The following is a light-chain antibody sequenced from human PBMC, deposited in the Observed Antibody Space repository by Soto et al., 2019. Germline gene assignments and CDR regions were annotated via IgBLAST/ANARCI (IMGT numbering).Light chain of an antibody. CDR3: QRRSRCPWT. V-gene: IGKV3-11*01. Sequence: EIALTQSPATLSLSPGERATLSCRASQSVSSSLAWYQQKPGQAPRLLMYDASNRATGIPARFSGSGSGTDFTLTISSLEPEDFAVYYCQRRSRCPWTFGQGTKVEIK. CDR1: QSVSSS. CDR2: DAS. J-gene: IGKJ1*01.